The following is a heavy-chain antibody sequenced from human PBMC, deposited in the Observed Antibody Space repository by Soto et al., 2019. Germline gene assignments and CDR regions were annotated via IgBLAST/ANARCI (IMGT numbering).Heavy chain of an antibody. V-gene: IGHV3-23*01. CDR2: ISGSGGST. CDR1: GFTFSSYA. CDR3: ASSVSSWYRDYYYYGMDV. D-gene: IGHD6-13*01. Sequence: EVQLLESGGGLVQPGGSLRLSCAASGFTFSSYAMSWVRQAPGKGLEWVSAISGSGGSTYYADSVKGRFTISRDNSKNTLYLQMNSLRAEDTAVYYCASSVSSWYRDYYYYGMDVWGQGTTVTVSS. J-gene: IGHJ6*02.